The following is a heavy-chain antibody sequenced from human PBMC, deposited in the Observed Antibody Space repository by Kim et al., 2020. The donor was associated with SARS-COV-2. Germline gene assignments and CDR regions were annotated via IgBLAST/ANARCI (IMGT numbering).Heavy chain of an antibody. CDR1: GFTFSGYA. CDR3: ARGRAATIYDTLDI. V-gene: IGHV3-30*04. D-gene: IGHD4-17*01. Sequence: GGSLRLSCAASGFTFSGYAMRWVRQAPGKGLEWVAVIAYDADNKYYADSVKGRFTISRDNSKNTLYLQMNSLRAEDTAVYYCARGRAATIYDTLDIRCQG. CDR2: IAYDADNK. J-gene: IGHJ3*02.